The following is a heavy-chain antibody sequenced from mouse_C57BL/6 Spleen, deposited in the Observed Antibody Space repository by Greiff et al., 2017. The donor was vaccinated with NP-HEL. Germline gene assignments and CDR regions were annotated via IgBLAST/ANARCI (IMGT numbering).Heavy chain of an antibody. CDR1: GYTFTDYY. CDR3: ARDEYYFDY. V-gene: IGHV1-26*01. Sequence: EVQLQQSGPELVKPGASVKISCKASGYTFTDYYMNWVKQSHGKSLEWIGDINPNNGGTSYNQKFKGKATLTVDKSSSTAYMELRSLTSEDSAVYYCARDEYYFDYWGQGTTLTVSS. J-gene: IGHJ2*01. CDR2: INPNNGGT.